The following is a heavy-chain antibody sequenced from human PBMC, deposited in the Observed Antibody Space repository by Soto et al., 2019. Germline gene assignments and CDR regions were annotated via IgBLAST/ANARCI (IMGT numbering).Heavy chain of an antibody. V-gene: IGHV4-39*01. CDR3: SRFAARPPFEY. CDR2: IYYSGTT. Sequence: SETLSLTCIVSGGSINSSYYWGWIRQPPGKAPEWIGSIYYSGTTYYNPFLKSRVTISVDSSRNQSSLKMTSVTAPDTAVYYCSRFAARPPFEYWGQGLLVTVSS. J-gene: IGHJ4*02. D-gene: IGHD6-6*01. CDR1: GGSINSSYY.